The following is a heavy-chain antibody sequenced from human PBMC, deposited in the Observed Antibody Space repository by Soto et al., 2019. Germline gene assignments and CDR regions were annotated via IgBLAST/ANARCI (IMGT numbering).Heavy chain of an antibody. D-gene: IGHD2-21*02. CDR3: IQSRCGGDCLQSYSSYYYDRMYV. Sequence: SGPTLVNPTQTLTLTCTFSAFSLSTGGVGVGWIRQPPGKALEWLALIYWDDDKRYSPSLRSRLTITKDTSKNQVVLTMTNMDPVDTATYYCIQSRCGGDCLQSYSSYYYDRMYVWGQGTTVTGSS. J-gene: IGHJ6*02. CDR2: IYWDDDK. V-gene: IGHV2-5*02. CDR1: AFSLSTGGVG.